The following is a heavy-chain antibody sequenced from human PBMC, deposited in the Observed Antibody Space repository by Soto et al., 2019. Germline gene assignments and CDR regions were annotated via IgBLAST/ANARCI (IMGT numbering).Heavy chain of an antibody. Sequence: GGSLRLSCAASGFTFSDYYMSWIRQAPGKGLEWVSYISSSGSTIYYADSVKGRSTISRDNAKNSLYLQMNSLRAEDTAVYYCARCLAAAGTGVYYYYGMDVWGQGTTVTVSS. D-gene: IGHD6-13*01. CDR1: GFTFSDYY. J-gene: IGHJ6*02. V-gene: IGHV3-11*01. CDR2: ISSSGSTI. CDR3: ARCLAAAGTGVYYYYGMDV.